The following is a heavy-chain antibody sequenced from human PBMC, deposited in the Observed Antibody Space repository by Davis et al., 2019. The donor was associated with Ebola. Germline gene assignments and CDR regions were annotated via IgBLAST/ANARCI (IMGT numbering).Heavy chain of an antibody. J-gene: IGHJ4*02. CDR1: GGTFSSYA. Sequence: ASVKVSCKASGGTFSSYAISWVRQAPGQGLEWMGWISAYNGNTNYAQKLQGRVTITRDTSASTAYMELSSLRSEDTAVYYCARDDSQGYFDYWGQGTLVTVSS. CDR3: ARDDSQGYFDY. CDR2: ISAYNGNT. D-gene: IGHD2-21*01. V-gene: IGHV1-18*01.